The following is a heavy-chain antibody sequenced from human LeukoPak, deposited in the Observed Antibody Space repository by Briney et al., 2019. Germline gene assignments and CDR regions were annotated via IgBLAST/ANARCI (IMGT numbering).Heavy chain of an antibody. CDR1: GGSISSSSYY. Sequence: PSETLSLTCTVSGGSISSSSYYWGWIRQPPGKGLEWIGSIYYSGSTYYNPSLKSRVTISVDTSKNQFSLKLSSVTAADTAVYYCDGSSGYSDYWGQGTLVTVSS. D-gene: IGHD3-22*01. CDR3: DGSSGYSDY. CDR2: IYYSGST. J-gene: IGHJ4*02. V-gene: IGHV4-39*07.